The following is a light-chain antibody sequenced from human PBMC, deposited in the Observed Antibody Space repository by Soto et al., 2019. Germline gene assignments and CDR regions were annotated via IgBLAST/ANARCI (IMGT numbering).Light chain of an antibody. J-gene: IGKJ1*01. CDR3: QHYNYWWT. Sequence: EVVMTQSPDTLSAYPGERATLSCRASQSVSSKLAWYQQTPGQAPTLLIYGASTRASGIPARFSGSGSGTVFPTIISSQQYEDVAFYYRQHYNYWWTFGQGTKVEI. CDR1: QSVSSK. CDR2: GAS. V-gene: IGKV3-15*01.